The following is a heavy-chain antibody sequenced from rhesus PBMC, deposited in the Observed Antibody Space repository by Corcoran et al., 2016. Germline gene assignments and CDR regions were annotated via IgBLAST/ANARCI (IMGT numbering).Heavy chain of an antibody. Sequence: QVQLQESGPGVVKPSETLSLTCAVSGYSISSGYDWSWIRQPPGKGLEWIGYIYGSSGRTNYNPSLTNRVTISTDTSKNQFSLKLSSVTAADTAVYYCARLPYYFDYWGQGVLVTVSS. J-gene: IGHJ4*01. CDR3: ARLPYYFDY. V-gene: IGHV4-76*01. CDR2: IYGSSGRT. CDR1: GYSISSGYD.